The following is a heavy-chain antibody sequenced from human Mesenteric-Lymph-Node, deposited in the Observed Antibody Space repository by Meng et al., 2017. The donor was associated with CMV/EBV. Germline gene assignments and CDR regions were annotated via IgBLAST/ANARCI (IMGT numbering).Heavy chain of an antibody. CDR2: ISSSSSYI. J-gene: IGHJ6*02. Sequence: GGSLRLSCAASGFTFSSYSMNWVRQAPGKGLEWVSSISSSSSYIYYADSVKGRFTISRDSASLHLQMSSLRAEDTAVYYCARSTSWLNGLDVWGQGTTVTVSS. D-gene: IGHD2-2*01. CDR1: GFTFSSYS. CDR3: ARSTSWLNGLDV. V-gene: IGHV3-21*04.